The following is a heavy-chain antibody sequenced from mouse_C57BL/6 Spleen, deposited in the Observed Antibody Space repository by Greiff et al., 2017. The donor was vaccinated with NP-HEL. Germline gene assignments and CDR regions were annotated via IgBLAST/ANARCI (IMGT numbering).Heavy chain of an antibody. CDR3: AFYYGNSHAMDY. CDR2: IYPGDGDT. CDR1: GYAFSSSW. D-gene: IGHD2-1*01. J-gene: IGHJ4*01. Sequence: QVQLKESGPELVKPGASVKISCKASGYAFSSSWMNWVKQRPGKGLEWIGRIYPGDGDTNYNGKFKGKATLTADKSSSTAYMQLSSLTSEDSAVYFCAFYYGNSHAMDYWGQGTSVTVSS. V-gene: IGHV1-82*01.